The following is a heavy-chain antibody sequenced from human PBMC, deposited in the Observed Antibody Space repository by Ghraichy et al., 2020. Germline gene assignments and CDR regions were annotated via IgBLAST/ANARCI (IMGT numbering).Heavy chain of an antibody. D-gene: IGHD4-11*01. J-gene: IGHJ4*02. CDR3: ARDNDFRIDY. V-gene: IGHV3-7*01. Sequence: GGSLRLSCAASGFTFRPYMMTWVRQAPGKGLEWVASMKQDVGEEYYVYSVKGRFTISRDNAKNSLFLQMNTLRAEDSALYFCARDNDFRIDYWGQGTLVTASS. CDR1: GFTFRPYM. CDR2: MKQDVGEE.